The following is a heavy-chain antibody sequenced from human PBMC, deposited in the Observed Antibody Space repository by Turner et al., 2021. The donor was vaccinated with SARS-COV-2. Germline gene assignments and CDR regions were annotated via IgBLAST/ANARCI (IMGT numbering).Heavy chain of an antibody. D-gene: IGHD6-25*01. CDR2: IYYSGGT. CDR3: AIAANYDYGMDV. CDR1: GGSISSSSYN. V-gene: IGHV4-39*01. Sequence: QLQLQASGPGLVKPSETLSLTCPVSGGSISSSSYNWGWLRQPPGKGLGWIGSIYYSGGTYYNPSLKSRVTISVDTYKNQFSVKLSSVTAADTAVYYCAIAANYDYGMDVWGQGTTVTVSS. J-gene: IGHJ6*02.